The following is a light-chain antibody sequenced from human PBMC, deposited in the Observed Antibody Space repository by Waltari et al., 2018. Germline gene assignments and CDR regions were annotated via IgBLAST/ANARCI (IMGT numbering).Light chain of an antibody. CDR2: WAS. CDR3: QQYYGTPFT. J-gene: IGKJ4*01. CDR1: QSVFYSPNNKNY. Sequence: DLVMTPSPDSLAVSLGERATINCKSSQSVFYSPNNKNYLSWYQQKPGQPPKLLIYWASTRESGVPDRFSGSVSGTDFTLTISSLQAEDVALYVCQQYYGTPFTFGGGTKVEIK. V-gene: IGKV4-1*01.